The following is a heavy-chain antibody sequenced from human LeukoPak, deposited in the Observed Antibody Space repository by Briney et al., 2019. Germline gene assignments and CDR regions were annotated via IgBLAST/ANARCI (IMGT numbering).Heavy chain of an antibody. CDR2: IYSGGST. D-gene: IGHD2-15*01. CDR3: ASQYCSGGSCQKTYTDY. J-gene: IGHJ4*02. Sequence: PGGSLRLSCAASGFTVSSNYMSWVRQAPGKGLEWVSVIYSGGSTYYADSVKGRFTISRDNSKNTLYLQMSSLRAEDTAVYYCASQYCSGGSCQKTYTDYWGQGTLVTVSS. CDR1: GFTVSSNY. V-gene: IGHV3-66*02.